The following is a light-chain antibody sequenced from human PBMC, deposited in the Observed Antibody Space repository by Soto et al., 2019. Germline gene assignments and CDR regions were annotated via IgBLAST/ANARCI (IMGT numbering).Light chain of an antibody. CDR1: SSDIDSYNR. Sequence: QSVLTQPASVSGSPGQSIAISCSGTSSDIDSYNRVSWYQQHPGRVPKLMIYDVNNRPSGVSDRFSGSKSGNTASLTISGLQAEDEADYYCSSYTPSGILFGGGTKLTVL. CDR3: SSYTPSGIL. CDR2: DVN. J-gene: IGLJ2*01. V-gene: IGLV2-14*03.